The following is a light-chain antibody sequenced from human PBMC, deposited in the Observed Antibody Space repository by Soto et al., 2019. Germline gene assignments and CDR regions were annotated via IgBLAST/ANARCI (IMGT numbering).Light chain of an antibody. CDR1: QSVRSRF. V-gene: IGKV3-20*01. CDR2: GAS. Sequence: EIVLTQSPGSLSLSPGDRASLSCRASQSVRSRFLAWYQQRPGQTPRLLIYGASSRAAGIPDRFSGSGSGTDFTLGISRLEPEDFGVYFCQQYGSSPFTFGPGTKVDI. J-gene: IGKJ3*01. CDR3: QQYGSSPFT.